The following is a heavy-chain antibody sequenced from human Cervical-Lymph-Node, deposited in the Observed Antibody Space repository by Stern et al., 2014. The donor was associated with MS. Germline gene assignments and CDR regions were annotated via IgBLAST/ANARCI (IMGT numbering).Heavy chain of an antibody. J-gene: IGHJ4*02. Sequence: QVQLVQSGAEVKKPGSSVKVSCKTSGGSFSNYAFTWVRQAPGQGLEWMGGTIPIFNTANYSQNFQGRLTITADESNYTTYMELRSLKSEDTAIYFCARGSVYYDYWTTYYGHFQFGGQGTPVTVSS. CDR3: ARGSVYYDYWTTYYGHFQF. CDR1: GGSFSNYA. D-gene: IGHD3-3*01. V-gene: IGHV1-69*01. CDR2: TIPIFNTA.